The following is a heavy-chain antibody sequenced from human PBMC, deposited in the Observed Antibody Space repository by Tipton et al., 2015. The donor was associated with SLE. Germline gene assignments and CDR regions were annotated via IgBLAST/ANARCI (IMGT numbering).Heavy chain of an antibody. CDR2: IYTSGST. Sequence: TLSLTCTVSGGSISSGSYYWSWIRQPAGKGLEWIGRIYTSGSTNYNPSLKSRATISVDTSKNQFSLKLSSVTAADTAVYYCARDRGVYWYFDLWGRGTLVTVSS. CDR3: ARDRGVYWYFDL. CDR1: GGSISSGSYY. D-gene: IGHD2-8*01. V-gene: IGHV4-61*02. J-gene: IGHJ2*01.